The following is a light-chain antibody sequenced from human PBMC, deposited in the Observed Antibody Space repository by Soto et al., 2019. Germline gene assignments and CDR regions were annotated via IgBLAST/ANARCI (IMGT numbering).Light chain of an antibody. Sequence: QSVLTQPASVSGSPGQSITISCTGTSSDIGGYDYVSWYQQHPGKAPKLIIYDVSNWPSGLSNRFSGSKSGNTASLTISGLQVEDKADYYGSSWTTITPLRFFFGIGPKVPAL. CDR2: DVS. V-gene: IGLV2-14*03. CDR1: SSDIGGYDY. J-gene: IGLJ1*01. CDR3: SSWTTITPLRFF.